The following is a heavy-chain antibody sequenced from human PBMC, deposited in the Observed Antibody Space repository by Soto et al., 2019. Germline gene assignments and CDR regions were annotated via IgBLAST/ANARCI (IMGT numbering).Heavy chain of an antibody. CDR1: GGSISSSNW. V-gene: IGHV4-4*02. J-gene: IGHJ3*01. CDR3: ARDSASSGVVT. Sequence: QVQLQESGPGLVKPSGTLSLTCAVSGGSISSSNWWTWVRQPPGKGLEWVGEISRSGTTNYKPSLKSRVSISVDKSKNQFYLNLDSVTAADTAMYYCARDSASSGVVTWGQGTMVTVSS. D-gene: IGHD6-19*01. CDR2: ISRSGTT.